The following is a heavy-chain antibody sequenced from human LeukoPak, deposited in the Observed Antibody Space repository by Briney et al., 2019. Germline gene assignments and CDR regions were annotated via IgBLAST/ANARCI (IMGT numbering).Heavy chain of an antibody. CDR1: GFTFSSYW. V-gene: IGHV3-11*01. CDR3: ASGGSYFDY. Sequence: GGSLRLSCAASGFTFSSYWMSWIRQAPGKGLEWVSFISFSGSSMYYADSVKGRFTIFRDNAKNSLYLQMNSLRAEDTAVYYCASGGSYFDYWGQGTLVTVSS. D-gene: IGHD1-26*01. CDR2: ISFSGSSM. J-gene: IGHJ4*02.